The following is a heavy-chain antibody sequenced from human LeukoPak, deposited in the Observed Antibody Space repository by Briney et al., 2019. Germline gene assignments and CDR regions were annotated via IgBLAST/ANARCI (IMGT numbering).Heavy chain of an antibody. CDR2: IRSKAYGWTT. J-gene: IGHJ4*02. V-gene: IGHV3-49*03. CDR1: GFTFGDYA. CDR3: TRDLGYFDWYGSD. Sequence: GGSLRLSCTASGFTFGDYAMSWFRQAPGKGLEWVGFIRSKAYGWTTEYAASVKGRFTISRDDSKSIAYLQMNSLKTEDTAVYYCTRDLGYFDWYGSDWGQGTLVTVSS. D-gene: IGHD3-9*01.